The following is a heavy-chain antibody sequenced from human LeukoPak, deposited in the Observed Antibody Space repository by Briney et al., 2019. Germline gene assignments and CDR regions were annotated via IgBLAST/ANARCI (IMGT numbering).Heavy chain of an antibody. V-gene: IGHV1-18*04. J-gene: IGHJ6*04. D-gene: IGHD2-2*01. CDR2: ISGYNGNT. CDR1: GYIFTSHG. Sequence: ASVKVSCKASGYIFTSHGISWVRQAPGQGLEWVGWISGYNGNTNYAQKLQGRVTMTTDTSTSTAYMELRSLRSDDTAVHYCARVLVVPSGPAYYYYGMDVWGKGTTVTVSS. CDR3: ARVLVVPSGPAYYYYGMDV.